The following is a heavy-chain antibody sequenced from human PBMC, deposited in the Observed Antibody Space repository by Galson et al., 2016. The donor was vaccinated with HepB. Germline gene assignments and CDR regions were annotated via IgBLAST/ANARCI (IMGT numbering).Heavy chain of an antibody. Sequence: SLRLSCAASGFTFNTYAMSWVRQAPGKGLEWVSTISHTGGSTYYADSVKGRFTTSRDNSKNTLYLQMNSLRAEDTAVYYCAKVSRRDYALPYFDYWGQGTLVTVSS. CDR2: ISHTGGST. D-gene: IGHD4/OR15-4a*01. CDR1: GFTFNTYA. CDR3: AKVSRRDYALPYFDY. J-gene: IGHJ4*02. V-gene: IGHV3-23*01.